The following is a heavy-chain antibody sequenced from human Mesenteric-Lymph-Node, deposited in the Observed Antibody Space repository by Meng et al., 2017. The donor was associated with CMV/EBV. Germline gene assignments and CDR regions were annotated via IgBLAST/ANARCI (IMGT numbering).Heavy chain of an antibody. D-gene: IGHD3-16*01. Sequence: QIHLELSGSGLVKSFQTLPVTCTLSRDSISSNNAAWNWIRQSPSRGLEWMGRTYYRSESYNDYAVSVKSRISVNLDTSKNQLSLHLNFVTPEDTAVYYCAYFGDLPPLWWGQGTLVTVSS. CDR1: RDSISSNNAA. V-gene: IGHV6-1*01. J-gene: IGHJ4*02. CDR3: AYFGDLPPLW. CDR2: TYYRSESYN.